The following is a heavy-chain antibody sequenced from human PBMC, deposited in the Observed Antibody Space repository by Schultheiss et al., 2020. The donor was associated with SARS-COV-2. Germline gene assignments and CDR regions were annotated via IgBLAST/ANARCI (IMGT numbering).Heavy chain of an antibody. D-gene: IGHD3-3*01. CDR1: GYTFTGYY. CDR2: MNPNSGNT. Sequence: ASVKVSCKASGYTFTGYYMHWVRQAPGQGLEWMGWMNPNSGNTGYAQKFQGRVTMTRNTSISTAYMELSSLRSEDTAVYYCARDQNYDFWSGYPWHYYYGMDVWGQGTTVTVSS. V-gene: IGHV1-8*02. CDR3: ARDQNYDFWSGYPWHYYYGMDV. J-gene: IGHJ6*02.